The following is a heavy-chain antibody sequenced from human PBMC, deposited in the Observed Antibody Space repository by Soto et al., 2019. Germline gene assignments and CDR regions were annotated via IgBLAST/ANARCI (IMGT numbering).Heavy chain of an antibody. Sequence: ASVKVSCKASGYTFTSYGISWVRQAPGQGLEWMGWISAYNGNTNYAQKLQGRVTMTTDTSTSTAYMELRSLRSDDTAVYYWARCAGEQQHNWFDPWGQGTLVTVSS. J-gene: IGHJ5*02. CDR1: GYTFTSYG. D-gene: IGHD6-13*01. CDR3: ARCAGEQQHNWFDP. CDR2: ISAYNGNT. V-gene: IGHV1-18*01.